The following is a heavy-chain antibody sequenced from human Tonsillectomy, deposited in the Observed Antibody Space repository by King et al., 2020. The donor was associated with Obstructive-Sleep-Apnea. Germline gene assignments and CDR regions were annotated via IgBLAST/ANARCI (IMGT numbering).Heavy chain of an antibody. D-gene: IGHD5-18*01. CDR2: ISYDGSNK. CDR3: ASLYTFGPPCFDY. Sequence: VQLVESGGGVVQPGRSLRLSCAASGLTFSNYAMHWVRQAPGKGLEWVAVISYDGSNKYYAASVKGRFTISRDNSKNTLYLQMNGLRAEDTAVYYCASLYTFGPPCFDYWDQGTLVTVSS. V-gene: IGHV3-30-3*01. CDR1: GLTFSNYA. J-gene: IGHJ4*02.